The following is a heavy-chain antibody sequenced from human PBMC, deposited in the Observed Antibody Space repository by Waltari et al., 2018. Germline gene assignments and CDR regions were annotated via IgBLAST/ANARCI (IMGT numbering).Heavy chain of an antibody. V-gene: IGHV5-51*03. J-gene: IGHJ4*02. Sequence: EVQLVQSGAEVKKPGESLKISCKGSGYSFTSYWIGWVRQMPGKGLEWMGIIYPGDSATRYSPSFQGQVTISADKSIGTAYLQWSSLKASDTAMYYCARKEGDYGDYLPQYFDYWGQGTLVTVSS. CDR1: GYSFTSYW. D-gene: IGHD4-17*01. CDR3: ARKEGDYGDYLPQYFDY. CDR2: IYPGDSAT.